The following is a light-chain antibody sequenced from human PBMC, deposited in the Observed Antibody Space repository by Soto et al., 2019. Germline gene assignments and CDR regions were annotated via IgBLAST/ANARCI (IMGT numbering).Light chain of an antibody. CDR3: QHYNNWVGT. CDR2: GAS. Sequence: EVVMTQSPATLSVSPGERATLSCRASETVATNLAWYQQKPGQAPRLLISGASTRAAGISDRFRGSGSGTEFTLTISSLRSEDFTVYYCQHYNNWVGTFGGGTKVEIK. J-gene: IGKJ4*01. V-gene: IGKV3-15*01. CDR1: ETVATN.